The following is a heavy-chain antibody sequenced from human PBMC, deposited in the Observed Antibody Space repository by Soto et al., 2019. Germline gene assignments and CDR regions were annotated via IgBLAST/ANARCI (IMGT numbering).Heavy chain of an antibody. D-gene: IGHD6-19*01. J-gene: IGHJ5*02. V-gene: IGHV3-30*18. CDR1: GFTFSSYG. CDR2: LTFDGTIT. Sequence: QVQLVESGGGVVQPGESRRLSCTASGFTFSSYGMHWVRQAPGKGLEWVAALTFDGTITYYSDSVKGRFSISRDNSKNILYLQMHSLRAEDTALYYCAKDPYSSAWVPDHXGQGTLVTVSS. CDR3: AKDPYSSAWVPDH.